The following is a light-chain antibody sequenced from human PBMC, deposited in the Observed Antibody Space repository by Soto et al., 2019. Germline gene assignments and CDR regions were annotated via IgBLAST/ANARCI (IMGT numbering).Light chain of an antibody. V-gene: IGLV1-40*01. CDR3: QSYDSSLSAVV. CDR1: SSNFGAVYD. Sequence: QSALTQPPSVSGAPGQRVTISCTGSSSNFGAVYDVHWYQQLPGRAPKLLIYSNNNRPSGVPDRFSGSKSGASASLAITGLQAEDEADYYCQSYDSSLSAVVFGGGTKLTVL. CDR2: SNN. J-gene: IGLJ2*01.